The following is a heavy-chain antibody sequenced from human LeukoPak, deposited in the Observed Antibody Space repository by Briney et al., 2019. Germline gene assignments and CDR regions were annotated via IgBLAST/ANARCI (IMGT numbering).Heavy chain of an antibody. V-gene: IGHV1-46*01. D-gene: IGHD3-9*01. CDR1: GYTFTGYW. CDR3: ARGSRPVYNLLTGKRYFDY. CDR2: INPSGGST. J-gene: IGHJ4*02. Sequence: ASVKVSCKAFGYTFTGYWMHWVRQAPGQGLEWMGIINPSGGSTTYAQKFRGRLTMTRDMSTSTVYMELSSLRSEDTAVYYCARGSRPVYNLLTGKRYFDYWGQGTLLTVSS.